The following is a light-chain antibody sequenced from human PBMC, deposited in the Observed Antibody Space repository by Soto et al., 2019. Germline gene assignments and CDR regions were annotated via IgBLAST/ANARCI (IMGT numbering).Light chain of an antibody. V-gene: IGKV3-20*01. CDR1: QSVTSIY. CDR3: QQYDSSPIT. J-gene: IGKJ5*01. Sequence: EIVLTQSPATLSVSPGERATLSCRASQSVTSIYLAWYQQKPGQAPRLLIYGASRRATGIPDRFSGSGSGTDFTLTISSLEPEDFAVYYCQQYDSSPITFGQGTRLEIK. CDR2: GAS.